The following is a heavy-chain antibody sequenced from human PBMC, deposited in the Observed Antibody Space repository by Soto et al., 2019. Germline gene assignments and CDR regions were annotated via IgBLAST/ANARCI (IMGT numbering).Heavy chain of an antibody. CDR2: INAGNGNT. CDR3: ARDGYTSSWLYGAFDI. D-gene: IGHD6-13*01. J-gene: IGHJ3*02. V-gene: IGHV1-3*01. CDR1: GYTFTSYA. Sequence: PSVKVSCKASGYTFTSYAMHWGRQAPGQRLEWMGWINAGNGNTKYSQKFQGRVTITRDTSASTAYMELSSLRSEDTAVYYCARDGYTSSWLYGAFDIWGQGTMVTVSS.